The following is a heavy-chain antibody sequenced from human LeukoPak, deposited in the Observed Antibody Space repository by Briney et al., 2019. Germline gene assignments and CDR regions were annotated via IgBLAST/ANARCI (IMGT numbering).Heavy chain of an antibody. CDR3: ATWGFSSPPLAEFDY. CDR2: FDPEDGET. D-gene: IGHD5-18*01. J-gene: IGHJ4*02. V-gene: IGHV1-24*01. CDR1: GYTLTELS. Sequence: ASVKVSCKVSGYTLTELSMHWVRQAPGKGLEWMGGFDPEDGETIYAQKFQCRVTMTEDTSTDTAYMELSSLRSEDTAVYYCATWGFSSPPLAEFDYWGQGTLVTVSS.